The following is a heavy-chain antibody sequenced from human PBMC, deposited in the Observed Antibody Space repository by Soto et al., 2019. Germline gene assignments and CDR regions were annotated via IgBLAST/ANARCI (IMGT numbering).Heavy chain of an antibody. CDR1: GGSISSGDYY. D-gene: IGHD2-2*02. Sequence: NPSETLSLTCTVSGGSISSGDYYWSWIRQPPGKGLEWIGYIYYSGSTYYKPSLKSRVTISVDTSKNQFSLKLSSVTAADTAVYYCARGYCSSTICYIWDNWFDPWGQGTLVTVSS. J-gene: IGHJ5*02. CDR2: IYYSGST. V-gene: IGHV4-30-4*02. CDR3: ARGYCSSTICYIWDNWFDP.